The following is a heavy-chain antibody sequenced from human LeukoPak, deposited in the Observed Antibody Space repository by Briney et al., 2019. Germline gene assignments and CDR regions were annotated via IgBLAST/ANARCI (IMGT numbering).Heavy chain of an antibody. Sequence: GGSLRLSCAASGFTVSNNYMNWVRQAPGKGLEWVSVIYSGGSTYYADSVKGRFTISRDNSKNTLYLQMNNLRAEDTAVYYCALDDYYGSGSYNFDYWGQGILVTVSS. CDR2: IYSGGST. V-gene: IGHV3-53*01. CDR3: ALDDYYGSGSYNFDY. J-gene: IGHJ4*02. D-gene: IGHD3-10*01. CDR1: GFTVSNNY.